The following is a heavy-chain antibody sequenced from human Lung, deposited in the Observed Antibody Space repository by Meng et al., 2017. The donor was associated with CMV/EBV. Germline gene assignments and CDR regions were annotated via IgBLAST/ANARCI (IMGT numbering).Heavy chain of an antibody. J-gene: IGHJ6*02. CDR2: IYSGGST. Sequence: GESXKISCAASGFTVSGNYMNWVRQAPGKGLEWVSVIYSGGSTYYADSVKGRFTISTDNSKNTLYLQMNSLRAEDTAVYYFARDSYGMDVWGQGTTVTVSS. CDR1: GFTVSGNY. CDR3: ARDSYGMDV. V-gene: IGHV3-53*01.